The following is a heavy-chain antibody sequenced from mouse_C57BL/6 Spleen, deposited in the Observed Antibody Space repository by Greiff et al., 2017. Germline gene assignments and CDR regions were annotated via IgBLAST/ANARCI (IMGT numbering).Heavy chain of an antibody. D-gene: IGHD2-5*01. CDR2: FYPGDGDT. V-gene: IGHV1-82*01. CDR1: GYAFSSSW. Sequence: VQLQQSGPELVKPGASVKISCKASGYAFSSSWMNWVKQRPGKGLEWIGRFYPGDGDTNYNGKFKGKATLTADKSSSTAYMQLSSLTSEDSAVYFCASNPYDSNYVGYYYAMDYWGQGTSVTVSS. J-gene: IGHJ4*01. CDR3: ASNPYDSNYVGYYYAMDY.